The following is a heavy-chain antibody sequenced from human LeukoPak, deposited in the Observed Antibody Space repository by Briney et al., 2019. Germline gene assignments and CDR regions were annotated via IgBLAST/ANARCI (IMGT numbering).Heavy chain of an antibody. CDR2: ISAYNGNT. V-gene: IGHV1-18*01. D-gene: IGHD2-8*01. CDR3: ARDCTNGVCRDSDAFDI. Sequence: GASVKVSCKASGYTFTSYGISWVRQAPGQGLEWMGWISAYNGNTNYAQKLQGRVTMTTDTSTSTAYMELRSLRSDDTAVYYCARDCTNGVCRDSDAFDIWGQGTMVTVSS. CDR1: GYTFTSYG. J-gene: IGHJ3*02.